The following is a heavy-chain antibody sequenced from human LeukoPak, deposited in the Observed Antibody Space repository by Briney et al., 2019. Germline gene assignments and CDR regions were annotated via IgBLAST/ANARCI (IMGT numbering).Heavy chain of an antibody. Sequence: PGGSLKLSCVASTFTFSNSWMSWVRQVPGKGLEWVANIAQDGRENNYVDSVKGRFIISRDNGKNSVYLEMNSLRAEDTAVYYCAREKQGSSWYDGKESFDYWGKGTLVTVSS. V-gene: IGHV3-7*01. CDR1: TFTFSNSW. D-gene: IGHD6-13*01. J-gene: IGHJ4*02. CDR2: IAQDGREN. CDR3: AREKQGSSWYDGKESFDY.